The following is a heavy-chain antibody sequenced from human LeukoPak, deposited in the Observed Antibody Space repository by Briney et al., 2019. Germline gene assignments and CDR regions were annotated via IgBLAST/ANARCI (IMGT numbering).Heavy chain of an antibody. J-gene: IGHJ6*02. Sequence: GGSLRLSCAASGFTFSSYWMHWVRQAPGKGLVWVSRINSDGSSTSYADSVKGRFTISRDNAKNTLYLQMNSLRAEDTAVYYCARIPLGAAAEAYGMDVWGQGTTVTVSS. D-gene: IGHD6-13*01. CDR2: INSDGSST. CDR3: ARIPLGAAAEAYGMDV. V-gene: IGHV3-74*01. CDR1: GFTFSSYW.